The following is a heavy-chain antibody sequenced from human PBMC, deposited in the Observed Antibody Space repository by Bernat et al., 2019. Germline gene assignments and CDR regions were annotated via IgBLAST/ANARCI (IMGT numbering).Heavy chain of an antibody. V-gene: IGHV3-7*01. D-gene: IGHD4-17*01. Sequence: EVQLVESGGGLVQPGGSLRLSCAASGFTFSSYWMSWVRQAPGKGLEWVANIKQDGSEKYYVDSVKGRFTISRDNSKNTLYLQMNSLRAEDTAVYYCAKDSAGYGDSFFDYWGQGTLVTVSS. CDR2: IKQDGSEK. CDR3: AKDSAGYGDSFFDY. CDR1: GFTFSSYW. J-gene: IGHJ4*02.